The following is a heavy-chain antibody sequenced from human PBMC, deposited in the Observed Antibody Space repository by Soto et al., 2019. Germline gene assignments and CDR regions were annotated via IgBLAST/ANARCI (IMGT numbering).Heavy chain of an antibody. V-gene: IGHV1-69*18. CDR1: GDTFRNYA. D-gene: IGHD6-13*01. J-gene: IGHJ4*02. CDR2: IIPLFST. CDR3: ARDPGIAVVGRGTSFEH. Sequence: QVQLVQSGAEVKKPASSVKVSCKASGDTFRNYAFTWVRQAPGQGLEWMGTIIPLFSTRYAQKFQGRVTMTADESTSTVYMELSSVKSDDTAVYYCARDPGIAVVGRGTSFEHWGQGTLVTVSS.